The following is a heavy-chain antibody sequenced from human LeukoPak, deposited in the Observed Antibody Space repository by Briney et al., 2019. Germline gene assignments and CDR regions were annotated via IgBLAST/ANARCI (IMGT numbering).Heavy chain of an antibody. CDR1: GFTFSNYG. CDR3: ARSIAVTLPDY. V-gene: IGHV3-21*01. J-gene: IGHJ4*01. D-gene: IGHD6-19*01. CDR2: ISSNSLFK. Sequence: GGSLRLSCAASGFTFSNYGMHWVRQAPGRGLEWVSAISSNSLFKKYADSVKGRFTISRDNAKNSLYLQMNSLRAEDTAVYYCARSIAVTLPDYWGQGTLVTVSS.